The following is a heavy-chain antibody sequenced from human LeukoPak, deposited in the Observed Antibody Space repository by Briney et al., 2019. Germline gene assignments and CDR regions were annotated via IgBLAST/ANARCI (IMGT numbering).Heavy chain of an antibody. CDR2: ISGSGGNS. D-gene: IGHD3-22*01. CDR3: AKGRDYYDSSGPPDTAFDI. V-gene: IGHV3-23*01. CDR1: GFTFSNNA. Sequence: GGSLRLSCAASGFTFSNNAMSWVRQAPGKGLEWVSVISGSGGNSYYADSVKGRSTPSRDNSKNTLYLQMNSLRAEDTAVYYCAKGRDYYDSSGPPDTAFDIWGQGTMVTVSS. J-gene: IGHJ3*02.